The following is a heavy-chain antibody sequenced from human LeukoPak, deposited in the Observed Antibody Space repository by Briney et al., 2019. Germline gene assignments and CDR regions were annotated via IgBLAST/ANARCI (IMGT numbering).Heavy chain of an antibody. J-gene: IGHJ3*02. CDR3: ARLGRFPLGLRAFDI. Sequence: KGGESLKISCKGSGYSFTSYWIGWVRQMPGKGLEWMGIIYPGDSDTRYSPSFQGQVTISADKSISTAYLQWSSLKASGTAMYYCARLGRFPLGLRAFDIWGQGTMVTVSS. CDR1: GYSFTSYW. CDR2: IYPGDSDT. V-gene: IGHV5-51*01. D-gene: IGHD3-3*01.